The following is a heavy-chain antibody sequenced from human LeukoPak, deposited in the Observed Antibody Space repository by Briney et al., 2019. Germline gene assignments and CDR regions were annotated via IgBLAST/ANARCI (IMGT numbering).Heavy chain of an antibody. CDR3: AKEMHYCSSTSCYLVYYYYGMDV. D-gene: IGHD2-2*01. Sequence: PPGRSLRLPCAASGFTFSSYGMHWVRQAPGKGLEWVAVISYDGSNKYYADSVKGRFTISRDNSKNTLYLQMNSLRAEDTAVYYCAKEMHYCSSTSCYLVYYYYGMDVWGQGTTVTVSS. CDR1: GFTFSSYG. V-gene: IGHV3-30*18. J-gene: IGHJ6*02. CDR2: ISYDGSNK.